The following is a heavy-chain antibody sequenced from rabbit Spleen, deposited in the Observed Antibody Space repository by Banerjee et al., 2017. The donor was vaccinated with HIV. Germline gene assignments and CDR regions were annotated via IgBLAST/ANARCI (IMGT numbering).Heavy chain of an antibody. Sequence: QEQLVESGGGLVQPEGSLTLTCKASGFDFGNHGMCWVRQAPGKGPEWIACINMVTGKSVYASWAKGRFIMSRTSSTKVTLQMTSLTAADTATYFCARDLVAVIGWNFSLWGPGTLVTVS. D-gene: IGHD5-1*01. CDR2: INMVTGKS. CDR3: ARDLVAVIGWNFSL. V-gene: IGHV1S47*01. CDR1: GFDFGNHG. J-gene: IGHJ6*01.